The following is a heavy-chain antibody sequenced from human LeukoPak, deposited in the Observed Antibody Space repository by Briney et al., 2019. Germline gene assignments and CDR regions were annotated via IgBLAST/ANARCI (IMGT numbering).Heavy chain of an antibody. CDR3: ARETDSTLFDY. V-gene: IGHV3-48*04. J-gene: IGHJ4*02. Sequence: GGSLRLSCAASGFTFSSYWMSWVRQAPGKVLEWVSYISSSGSTIYYADSVKGRFTVSRDNAKNSLYLQMNSLRAEDTAVYYCARETDSTLFDYWGQGALVTVSS. CDR2: ISSSGSTI. D-gene: IGHD2-2*01. CDR1: GFTFSSYW.